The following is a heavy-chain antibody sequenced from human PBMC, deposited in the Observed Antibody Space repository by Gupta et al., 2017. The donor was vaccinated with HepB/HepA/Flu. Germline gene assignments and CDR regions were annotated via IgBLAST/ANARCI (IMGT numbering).Heavy chain of an antibody. CDR3: ARHRVIVVVVAATRGWFDP. J-gene: IGHJ5*02. Sequence: QLQLQESGPGLVKPSETLSLTCTVSGGSISSSSYYGGWIRQPPGKGLEWIGSIYYSGSTYYNPSLKSRVTISVDTSKNQFSLKLSSVTAADTAVYXCARHRVIVVVVAATRGWFDPWGQGTLVTVSS. V-gene: IGHV4-39*01. CDR2: IYYSGST. CDR1: GGSISSSSYY. D-gene: IGHD2-15*01.